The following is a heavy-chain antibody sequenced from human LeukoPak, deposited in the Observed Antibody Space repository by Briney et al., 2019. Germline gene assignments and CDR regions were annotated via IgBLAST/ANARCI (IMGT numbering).Heavy chain of an antibody. CDR1: GFTFSDYY. V-gene: IGHV3-11*04. CDR3: VRRIYYDNSGYRY. Sequence: PGGSLRLSXAASGFTFSDYYMSWIRQSPGKGLEWISYISPRSNTIYYADSVKGRFTISRDNAKNSLYLQMNSLRAEDTAVYYCVRRIYYDNSGYRYWGQGTLVTVSS. CDR2: ISPRSNTI. J-gene: IGHJ4*02. D-gene: IGHD3-22*01.